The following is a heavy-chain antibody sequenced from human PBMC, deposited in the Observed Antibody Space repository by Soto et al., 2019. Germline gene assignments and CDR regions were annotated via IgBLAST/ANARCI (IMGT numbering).Heavy chain of an antibody. CDR2: IYYSGST. V-gene: IGHV4-59*01. CDR3: ASSYYDSSGYYFEY. J-gene: IGHJ4*02. Sequence: SETLSLTCTVSGGSISSYYWSWIRQPPGKGLEWIGYIYYSGSTNYNPSLKSRVTISVDTSKNQFSLKLSSVTAADTAVYYCASSYYDSSGYYFEYWGQGTLVTVSS. CDR1: GGSISSYY. D-gene: IGHD3-22*01.